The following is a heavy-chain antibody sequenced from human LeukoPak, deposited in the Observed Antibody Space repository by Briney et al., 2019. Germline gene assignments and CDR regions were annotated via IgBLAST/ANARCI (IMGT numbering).Heavy chain of an antibody. D-gene: IGHD5-18*01. CDR1: GGSISSYY. V-gene: IGHV4-59*01. Sequence: SETLSLTCTVSGGSISSYYWSWIRQPPGKGLEWIGYIYYSGSTNYNPSLKSRVTISVDTSKNQFSLKLSSVTAADTAVYYCARGWGCGYSYTPSRWGQGTLVTVSS. CDR3: ARGWGCGYSYTPSR. J-gene: IGHJ4*02. CDR2: IYYSGST.